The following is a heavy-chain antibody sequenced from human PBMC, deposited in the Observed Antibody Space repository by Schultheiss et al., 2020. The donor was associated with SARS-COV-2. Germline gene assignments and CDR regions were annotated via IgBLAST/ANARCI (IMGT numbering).Heavy chain of an antibody. CDR3: ARGRTAYFDY. CDR2: IYHSGST. V-gene: IGHV4-34*01. CDR1: GGSFSGYY. J-gene: IGHJ4*02. D-gene: IGHD4-17*01. Sequence: SETLSLTCAVYGGSFSGYYWSWIRQPPGKGLEWIGSIYHSGSTNYNPSLKSRVTISVDTSKNQFSLKLSSVTAADTAVYYCARGRTAYFDYWGQGTLVTVSS.